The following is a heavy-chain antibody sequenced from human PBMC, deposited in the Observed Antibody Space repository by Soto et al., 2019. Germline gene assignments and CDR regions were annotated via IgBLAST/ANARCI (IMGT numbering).Heavy chain of an antibody. CDR3: ATVTDSDNWFAS. Sequence: GESLKISCKGSGYIFTNFWIGWVRQMPGKGLEWMGIIYPADSDTRYSPSFQGQVTISADNSISTAYLQWISLKASDTAMYYCATVTDSDNWFASWGQGTQVTVSS. CDR2: IYPADSDT. V-gene: IGHV5-51*01. CDR1: GYIFTNFW. D-gene: IGHD3-16*01. J-gene: IGHJ5*01.